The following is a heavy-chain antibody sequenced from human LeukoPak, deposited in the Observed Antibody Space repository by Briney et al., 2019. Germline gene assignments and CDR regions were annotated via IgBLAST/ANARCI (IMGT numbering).Heavy chain of an antibody. CDR2: IWYDGSNK. CDR1: GFTFSSYG. V-gene: IGHV3-33*01. D-gene: IGHD2-15*01. CDR3: ARVPGVVAATYYYYGMDV. J-gene: IGHJ6*02. Sequence: GRSLRLSCAASGFTFSSYGMHWVRQAPGKGLEWVAVIWYDGSNKYYADSVKGRFTISRDNSKNTLYLQMNSLRAEDTAVYYCARVPGVVAATYYYYGMDVWGQGTTVTVSS.